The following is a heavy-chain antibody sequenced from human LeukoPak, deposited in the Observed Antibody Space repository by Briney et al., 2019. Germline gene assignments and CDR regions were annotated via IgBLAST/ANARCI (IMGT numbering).Heavy chain of an antibody. CDR1: GDSVSSNSAA. Sequence: SQTLSLTCAISGDSVSSNSAAWNWTRQSPTSGLEWLGRTYYRSKWYNDYAVAVKTQITINPETSKNKFSLQLNSVTPEDTAVYSCAREREEFHLVLAPHYYYMDVWGKGTTVTVSS. CDR2: TYYRSKWYN. D-gene: IGHD3-3*02. CDR3: AREREEFHLVLAPHYYYMDV. V-gene: IGHV6-1*01. J-gene: IGHJ6*03.